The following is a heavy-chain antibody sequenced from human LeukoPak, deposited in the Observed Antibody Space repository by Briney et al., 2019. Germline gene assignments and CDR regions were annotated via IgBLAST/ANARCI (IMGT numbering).Heavy chain of an antibody. CDR2: LSGSGSST. V-gene: IGHV3-23*01. J-gene: IGHJ6*02. CDR3: AKDRSYGLDV. Sequence: SGGSLRLSCAASGFTFSSYAMSWVRQAPGKGLEWVSALSGSGSSTYYADSVKGRFTISRDNSRNTLYLQMSSLRADDTALYFCAKDRSYGLDVWGQGTTVTVPS. CDR1: GFTFSSYA.